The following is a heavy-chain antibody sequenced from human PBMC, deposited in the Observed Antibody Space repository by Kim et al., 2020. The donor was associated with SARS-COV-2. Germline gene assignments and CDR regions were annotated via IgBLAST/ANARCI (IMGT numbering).Heavy chain of an antibody. CDR1: GYSFTSYW. D-gene: IGHD6-13*01. CDR2: IYPGDSDT. V-gene: IGHV5-51*01. CDR3: ARHLAGFNYYYYGMDV. J-gene: IGHJ6*02. Sequence: GESLKISCKGSGYSFTSYWIGWVRQMPGKGLEWMGIIYPGDSDTRYSPSFQGQVTIPADKSISTAYLQWSSLKASDTAMYYCARHLAGFNYYYYGMDVWGQGPTVTVSS.